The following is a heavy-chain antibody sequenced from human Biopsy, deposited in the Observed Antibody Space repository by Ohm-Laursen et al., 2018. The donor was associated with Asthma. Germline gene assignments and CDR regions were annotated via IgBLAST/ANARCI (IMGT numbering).Heavy chain of an antibody. Sequence: ASVKVSCKASGYTFIHFAIHWVRQAPGQRLEWMGWINPGNGNTKYSQKFQGRVTITRDTSASTAYMELSSLRSEDTAVYYCARDVMEWYLPAFDFWGQGTLVTVSS. CDR2: INPGNGNT. D-gene: IGHD3-3*01. CDR3: ARDVMEWYLPAFDF. CDR1: GYTFIHFA. V-gene: IGHV1-3*01. J-gene: IGHJ4*02.